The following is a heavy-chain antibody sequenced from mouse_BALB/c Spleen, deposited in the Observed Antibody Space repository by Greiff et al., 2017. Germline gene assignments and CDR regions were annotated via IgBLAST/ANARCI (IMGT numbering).Heavy chain of an antibody. CDR3: GRGGDDGYAMDY. V-gene: IGHV2-9-2*01. CDR2: IWTGGGT. D-gene: IGHD2-3*01. CDR1: GFSLTSYD. J-gene: IGHJ4*01. Sequence: VQVVESGPGLVAPSQSLSITCTVSGFSLTSYDISWIRQPPGKGLEWLGVIWTGGGTNYNSAFMSRLSISKDNSKSQVFLKMNSLQTDDTAIYYCGRGGDDGYAMDYWGQGTSVTVSS.